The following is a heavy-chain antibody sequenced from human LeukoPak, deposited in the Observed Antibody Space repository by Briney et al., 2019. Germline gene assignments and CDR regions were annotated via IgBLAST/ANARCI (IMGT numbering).Heavy chain of an antibody. CDR1: GFTFSRYW. D-gene: IGHD1-1*01. CDR2: INSDGSGT. CDR3: ARGNDGVWAFDI. V-gene: IGHV3-74*01. Sequence: GGSLRLSCGASGFTFSRYWMHWVRQAPGMGLVWVSRINSDGSGTTYADSVKGRVTISRDNAKNTLYLQMNSLRAEDAAVYYCARGNDGVWAFDIWGQGTMVTVSS. J-gene: IGHJ3*02.